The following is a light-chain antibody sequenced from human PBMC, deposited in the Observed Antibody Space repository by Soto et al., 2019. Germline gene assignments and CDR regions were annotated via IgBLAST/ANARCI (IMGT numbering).Light chain of an antibody. Sequence: LTQPPSVSGSPGQSVAISCTGTSSDVGSYNRVSWYQQPPGTAPKLMIFDVSNRPSGVPDRFSGSKSGNTASLTISGLQAEDEAYYYCSSNTTSSTYVFGTGTKVTVL. CDR3: SSNTTSSTYV. CDR1: SSDVGSYNR. J-gene: IGLJ1*01. V-gene: IGLV2-18*02. CDR2: DVS.